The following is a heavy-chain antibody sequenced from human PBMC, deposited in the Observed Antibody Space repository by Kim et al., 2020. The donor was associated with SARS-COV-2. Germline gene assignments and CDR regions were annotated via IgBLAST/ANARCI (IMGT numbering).Heavy chain of an antibody. Sequence: DSVKGRFTISRDNAKNSLYLQMNSLRAEDTALYYCAKAKGSGSYYYYFDYWGQGTLVTVSS. D-gene: IGHD3-10*01. CDR3: AKAKGSGSYYYYFDY. V-gene: IGHV3-9*01. J-gene: IGHJ4*02.